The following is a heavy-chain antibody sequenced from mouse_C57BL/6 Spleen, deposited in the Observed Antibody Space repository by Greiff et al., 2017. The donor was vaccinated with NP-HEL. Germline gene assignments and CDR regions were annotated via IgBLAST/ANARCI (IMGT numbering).Heavy chain of an antibody. CDR3: ARGGGDY. CDR1: GYTFTSYW. J-gene: IGHJ4*01. V-gene: IGHV1-50*01. CDR2: IDPSDSYT. Sequence: QVQLQQSGAELVKPGASVKLSCKASGYTFTSYWMQWVKQRPGQGLEWIGEIDPSDSYTNYNQKFKGKATLTVDTSSSTAYMQLSSLTSEDSAVYYCARGGGDYWGQGTSVTVSS.